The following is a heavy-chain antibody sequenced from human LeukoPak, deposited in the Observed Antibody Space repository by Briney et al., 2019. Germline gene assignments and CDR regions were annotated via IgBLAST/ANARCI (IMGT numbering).Heavy chain of an antibody. CDR2: ISAYNGNT. D-gene: IGHD2-2*01. CDR3: ARDIVVVPAARRGSSGDY. V-gene: IGHV1-18*01. J-gene: IGHJ4*02. Sequence: ASVKVSCKASGYTLTSYGISWVRQAPGQGLEWMGWISAYNGNTNYAQKLQGRVTMTTDTSTSTAYMELRSLRSDDTAVYYCARDIVVVPAARRGSSGDYWGQGTLVTVSS. CDR1: GYTLTSYG.